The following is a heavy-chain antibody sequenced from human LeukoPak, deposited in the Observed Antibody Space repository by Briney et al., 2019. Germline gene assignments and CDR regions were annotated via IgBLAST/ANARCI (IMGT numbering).Heavy chain of an antibody. J-gene: IGHJ4*02. CDR3: AREEDYGGNPFDY. Sequence: ASVKVSCKASGGTFSSYAISWVRQAPGQGLEWMGGIIPIFGTANYAQKFQGRVTITTDESTSTAYMELRSLRSDDTAVYYCAREEDYGGNPFDYWGQGTLVTVSS. V-gene: IGHV1-69*05. D-gene: IGHD4-23*01. CDR1: GGTFSSYA. CDR2: IIPIFGTA.